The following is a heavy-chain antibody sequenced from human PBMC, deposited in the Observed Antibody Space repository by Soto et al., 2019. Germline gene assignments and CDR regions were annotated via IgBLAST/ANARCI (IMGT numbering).Heavy chain of an antibody. CDR2: ISAYNGNT. J-gene: IGHJ6*02. D-gene: IGHD2-15*01. Sequence: ASVKVSCKASGYTFTRNGISWVRQAPGQGLEWMGWISAYNGNTNYAQKLQGRVTMTTDTSTSTAYMELRSLRSDDTAAYYCARVTPSYYYYGMDVWGQGPQSPSP. CDR1: GYTFTRNG. V-gene: IGHV1-18*01. CDR3: ARVTPSYYYYGMDV.